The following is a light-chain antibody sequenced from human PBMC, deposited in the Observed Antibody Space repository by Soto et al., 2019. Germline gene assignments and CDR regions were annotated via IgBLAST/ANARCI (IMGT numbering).Light chain of an antibody. CDR1: QSVSSN. Sequence: EIVLTQSPATLSASPGERATLSCRVSQSVSSNLAWYQQKSGQAPRLLIYGASTRATGIPARFSGSGTGTEFTLTISSLQSEDFAVYYCQQYNNWPPVTFGQGTKVDI. CDR3: QQYNNWPPVT. J-gene: IGKJ1*01. CDR2: GAS. V-gene: IGKV3-15*01.